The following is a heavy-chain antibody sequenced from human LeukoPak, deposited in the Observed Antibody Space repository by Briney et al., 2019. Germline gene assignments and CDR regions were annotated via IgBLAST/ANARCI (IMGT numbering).Heavy chain of an antibody. Sequence: ASVKVSCKASGYTFTSYDINWVRQATGQGLEWMGWMNPNSGNTGYAQKFQGRVTITRNTSISTAYMELSSLRSEDTAVYYCARVSSGSLKVYYFDYWGQGTLVTVSS. CDR2: MNPNSGNT. J-gene: IGHJ4*02. V-gene: IGHV1-8*03. CDR3: ARVSSGSLKVYYFDY. D-gene: IGHD3-10*01. CDR1: GYTFTSYD.